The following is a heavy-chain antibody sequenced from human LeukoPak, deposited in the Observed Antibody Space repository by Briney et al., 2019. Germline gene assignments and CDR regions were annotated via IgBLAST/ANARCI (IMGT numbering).Heavy chain of an antibody. J-gene: IGHJ4*02. V-gene: IGHV1-69*05. CDR1: GGTFSSYA. D-gene: IGHD6-25*01. CDR2: IIPIFGTA. Sequence: ASVKVSCKASGGTFSSYAISWVRQAPGQGLEWMGGIIPIFGTANYAQKFQGRVTITTDESTSTAYMELSSLRSEDTAVYYCARERAGLDDDWGQGTLVTVSS. CDR3: ARERAGLDDD.